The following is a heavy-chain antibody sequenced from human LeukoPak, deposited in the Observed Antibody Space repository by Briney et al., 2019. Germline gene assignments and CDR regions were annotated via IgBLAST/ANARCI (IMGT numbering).Heavy chain of an antibody. CDR3: ARAQAAAGTPSFDY. CDR2: IIPIFGTA. V-gene: IGHV1-69*05. D-gene: IGHD6-13*01. J-gene: IGHJ4*02. Sequence: SVNVSCKASGGTFSSYAISWVRQAPGQGLEWMGGIIPIFGTANYAQKFQGRVTITTDESTSTAYMELSSLRSEDTAVYYCARAQAAAGTPSFDYWGQGTLVTVSS. CDR1: GGTFSSYA.